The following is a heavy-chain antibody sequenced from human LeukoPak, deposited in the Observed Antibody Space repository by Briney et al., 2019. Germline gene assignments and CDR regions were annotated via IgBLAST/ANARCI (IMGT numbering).Heavy chain of an antibody. CDR2: IYHSGFT. CDR3: ARVYGSGSYYKVVPYYFDY. V-gene: IGHV4-4*02. CDR1: GGSISSTYW. D-gene: IGHD3-10*01. J-gene: IGHJ4*02. Sequence: SGTLSLTCDVSGGSISSTYWWTWVRQSPGKGLEWIGEIYHSGFTNYNPSLKSRVTISVDKPKNHFSLKLSSVTAADTAVYYCARVYGSGSYYKVVPYYFDYWGQGTLVTVSS.